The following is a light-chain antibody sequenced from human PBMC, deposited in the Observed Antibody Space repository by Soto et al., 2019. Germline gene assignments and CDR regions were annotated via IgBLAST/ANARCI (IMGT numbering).Light chain of an antibody. J-gene: IGLJ1*01. CDR1: SSDIGYYDY. Sequence: QSVLTQPASVSGSPGQSITISCTGTSSDIGYYDYVSWYQHHSGKAPRLIIYEVVQRPSGVPDRFSGSKSGNTASLTVSGLQAADEADYFCKSYAGSNTYVFGSGTKVTVL. CDR3: KSYAGSNTYV. CDR2: EVV. V-gene: IGLV2-8*01.